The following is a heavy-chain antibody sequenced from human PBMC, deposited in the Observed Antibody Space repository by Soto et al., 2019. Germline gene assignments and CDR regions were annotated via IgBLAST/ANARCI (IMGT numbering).Heavy chain of an antibody. V-gene: IGHV5-51*01. CDR2: IYPGDSDT. Sequence: EVQLVQSGAEVKKAGESLKISCKGSGYSFTSYWIGWVRQMPGKGLEWMGIIYPGDSDTRYSPSFQGQVTISADKSISTAYLQWSSLKASDTAMYYCARFIPRIAAAGPGFDYWGQGTLVTVSS. J-gene: IGHJ4*02. D-gene: IGHD6-13*01. CDR3: ARFIPRIAAAGPGFDY. CDR1: GYSFTSYW.